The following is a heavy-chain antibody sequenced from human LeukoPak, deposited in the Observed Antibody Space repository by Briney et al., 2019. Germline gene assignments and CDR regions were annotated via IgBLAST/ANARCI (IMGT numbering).Heavy chain of an antibody. CDR2: IYYSGST. CDR1: GGSISSYY. Sequence: PSETLSLTCTVSGGSISSYYWSWIRQPPGKGLEWIGYIYYSGSTNYNPSLKSRVTISVDTSKNQFSLKLSSVTAADTAVYYCARARPDYYDSSGYYPYGYYGMDVWGQGTTVTVSS. CDR3: ARARPDYYDSSGYYPYGYYGMDV. J-gene: IGHJ6*02. V-gene: IGHV4-59*01. D-gene: IGHD3-22*01.